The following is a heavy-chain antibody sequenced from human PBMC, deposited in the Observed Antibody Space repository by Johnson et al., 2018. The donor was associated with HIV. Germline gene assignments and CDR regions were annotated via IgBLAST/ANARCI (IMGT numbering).Heavy chain of an antibody. J-gene: IGHJ3*02. CDR1: GFTFSSYG. Sequence: QVQLVESGGGVVQPGGSLRLSCAASGFTFSSYGMHWVRQAPGKGLEWVAFIRYDGSNKYYADSVKGRFTISRDNSKNTLYLQMNSLRAEDTAVYYCARDFSSWRGYQWLVRGAFDIWGQGTMGTVSS. CDR3: ARDFSSWRGYQWLVRGAFDI. D-gene: IGHD6-19*01. V-gene: IGHV3-30*02. CDR2: IRYDGSNK.